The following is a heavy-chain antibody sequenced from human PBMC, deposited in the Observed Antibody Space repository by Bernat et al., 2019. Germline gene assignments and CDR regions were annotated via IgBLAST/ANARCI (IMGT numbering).Heavy chain of an antibody. V-gene: IGHV3-48*02. Sequence: EVQLMESGGGLVQPGGSLRLSCAASGFTFSDYSMNWVRQAPGKGLEWVSYISSSSSAMYYADSVKGRFTISRDNAKNSLYLHMNSLRDEDTAVYYCARIRGASNYDGWGQGTLVTVSS. J-gene: IGHJ4*02. CDR3: ARIRGASNYDG. D-gene: IGHD4-11*01. CDR1: GFTFSDYS. CDR2: ISSSSSAM.